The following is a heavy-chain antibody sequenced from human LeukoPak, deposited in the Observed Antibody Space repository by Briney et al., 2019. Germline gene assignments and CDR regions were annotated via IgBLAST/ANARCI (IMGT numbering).Heavy chain of an antibody. CDR3: ASGEAGGGVRSY. Sequence: SETLSLTCTVSGGSINSYYWSWIRQPPGKGLEWIGYIYYSGSTNCNPSLKSRVTISVDTSKNQFSLKLSSVTAEDTAVYYCASGEAGGGVRSYWGQGILVTVSS. CDR2: IYYSGST. J-gene: IGHJ4*02. D-gene: IGHD3-16*01. CDR1: GGSINSYY. V-gene: IGHV4-59*01.